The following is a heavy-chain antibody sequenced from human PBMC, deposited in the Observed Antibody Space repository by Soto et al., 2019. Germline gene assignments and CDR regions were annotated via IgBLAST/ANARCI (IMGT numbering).Heavy chain of an antibody. D-gene: IGHD3-3*01. V-gene: IGHV1-69*01. CDR2: IIPIFGTT. Sequence: QVQLVQSGAEVKKPGSSVKVSCKASGGSFSSYAISWVRQAPGQGLEWMGGIIPIFGTTNYVQKFRDRVTITADESTSTAYMVLSRLRSEDTAVHFCARAKAQYDFWSGRTFDYWGQGTLVTVSS. CDR3: ARAKAQYDFWSGRTFDY. J-gene: IGHJ4*02. CDR1: GGSFSSYA.